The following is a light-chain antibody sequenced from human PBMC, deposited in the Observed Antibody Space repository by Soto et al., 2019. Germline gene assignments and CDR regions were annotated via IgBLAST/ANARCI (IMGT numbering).Light chain of an antibody. Sequence: QSALTQPPSVSGSPGQSVAISCTGASSDIGSYDRVSWYHQPPGTAPKLRIYDVSNRPSGVPDRFSGAKSGNTASLTISGLQAEDEADYYCSSFTTSDTYVFGTGTKLTVL. CDR3: SSFTTSDTYV. CDR2: DVS. J-gene: IGLJ1*01. V-gene: IGLV2-18*02. CDR1: SSDIGSYDR.